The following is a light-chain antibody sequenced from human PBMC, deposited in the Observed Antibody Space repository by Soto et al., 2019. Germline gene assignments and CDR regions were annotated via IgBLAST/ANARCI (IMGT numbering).Light chain of an antibody. J-gene: IGLJ2*01. CDR3: SSYAGSNNLV. Sequence: QPVLTQPPSASGSPGQSVSISCTGTSSDVGGNNYVSWYQQHPGKAPKLMIHEVSKRPSGVPDRFSGSKSGNTASLTVSGLQAEDEADYYCSSYAGSNNLVFGGGTKLTVL. CDR1: SSDVGGNNY. V-gene: IGLV2-8*01. CDR2: EVS.